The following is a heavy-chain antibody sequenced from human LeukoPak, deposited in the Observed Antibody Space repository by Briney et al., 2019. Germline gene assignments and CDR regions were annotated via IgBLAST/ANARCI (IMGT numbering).Heavy chain of an antibody. CDR3: ARRRYDFWSGYYNRPFDY. D-gene: IGHD3-3*01. J-gene: IGHJ4*02. CDR2: INHSGST. CDR1: GGSFSGYY. Sequence: SETLSLTCAVYGGSFSGYYWSWIRQPPGKGLEWIGEINHSGSTNYNPSLKSRVTISVDTSKNQFSLKLSSVTAADTAVYYCARRRYDFWSGYYNRPFDYWGQGTLVTVSS. V-gene: IGHV4-34*01.